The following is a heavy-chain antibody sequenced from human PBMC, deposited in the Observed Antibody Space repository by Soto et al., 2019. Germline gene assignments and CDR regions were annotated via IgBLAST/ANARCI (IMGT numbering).Heavy chain of an antibody. V-gene: IGHV1-8*01. CDR3: AMNTYGVGDFDY. Sequence: QVQLVQSGAEVKKPGASVKVSCKASGYTFTNYDINWVRQATGQGLEWMGWMTPNSGNTGYAQKFQGRVTMTRDTSQSTAYMELSSLRSEETAGYYCAMNTYGVGDFDYWGQGTLVTVSS. D-gene: IGHD1-26*01. J-gene: IGHJ4*02. CDR2: MTPNSGNT. CDR1: GYTFTNYD.